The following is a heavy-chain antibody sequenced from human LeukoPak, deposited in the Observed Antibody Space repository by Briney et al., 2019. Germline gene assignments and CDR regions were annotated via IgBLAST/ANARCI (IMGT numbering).Heavy chain of an antibody. D-gene: IGHD3-9*01. J-gene: IGHJ5*02. CDR3: AXXXXYDXXTGYYLYNWFDP. CDR2: IYXSGST. V-gene: IGHV4-30-2*01. CDR1: GGSISSGGYY. Sequence: PSETLSLTCTVSGGSISSGGYYWSWIRQPPGKGLEWIXXIYXSGSTYYNPSLKSRVTISVDTSTNQFSLKLSSVTAADTAVYYCAXXXXYDXXTGYYLYNWFDPWGQGTLVTVSS.